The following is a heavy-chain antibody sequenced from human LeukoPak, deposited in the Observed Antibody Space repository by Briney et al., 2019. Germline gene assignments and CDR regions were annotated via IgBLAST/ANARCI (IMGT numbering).Heavy chain of an antibody. D-gene: IGHD2-2*01. CDR2: ISSNGGST. CDR1: GFTFSSYA. CDR3: AADCSSTSCPHDAFDI. J-gene: IGHJ3*02. V-gene: IGHV3-64*01. Sequence: GGSLRLSCAASGFTFSSYAMHWVRQAPGKGLEYVSAISSNGGSTYYANSVKGRFTISRDNSKNTLYLQMGSLRAEDMAVYYSAADCSSTSCPHDAFDIWGQGTMVTVSS.